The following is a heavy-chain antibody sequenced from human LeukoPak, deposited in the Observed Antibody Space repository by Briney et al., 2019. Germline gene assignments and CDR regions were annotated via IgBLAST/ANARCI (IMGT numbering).Heavy chain of an antibody. CDR3: ARGIRVVTPTSPHYYFDY. CDR2: IYYSGST. V-gene: IGHV4-59*01. CDR1: GGSISSYY. D-gene: IGHD4-23*01. Sequence: SETLSLTCTVSGGSISSYYWSWIRQPPGKGLEWIGYIYYSGSTNYNPSLKSRVTISVDASKNQFSLKLSSVTAADTAVYYCARGIRVVTPTSPHYYFDYWGQGTLVTVSS. J-gene: IGHJ4*02.